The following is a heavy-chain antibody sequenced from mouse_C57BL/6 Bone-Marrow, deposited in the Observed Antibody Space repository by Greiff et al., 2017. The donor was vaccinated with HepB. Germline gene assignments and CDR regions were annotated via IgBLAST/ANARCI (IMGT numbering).Heavy chain of an antibody. CDR3: ARSRDYYGSSPYAMDY. D-gene: IGHD1-1*01. Sequence: VQLQQSGAELMKPGASVKLSCKATGYTFTGYWIEWVKQRPGHGLEWIGEILPGSGSTNYNEKFKGKATFTADTSSNTAYMQLSSLTTEDSAIYYCARSRDYYGSSPYAMDYWGQGTSVTVSS. CDR1: GYTFTGYW. CDR2: ILPGSGST. V-gene: IGHV1-9*01. J-gene: IGHJ4*01.